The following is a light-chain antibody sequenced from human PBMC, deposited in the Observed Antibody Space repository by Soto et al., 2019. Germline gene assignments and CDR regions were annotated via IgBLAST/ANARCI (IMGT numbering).Light chain of an antibody. CDR3: ISYTGTSTPYV. Sequence: LTQPASVSGSPGQSITISCTGTSSDVGVYNHVSWYQQHPGKAPKLMIYGVADRPSGVSSRFSGSKSGNTASLTISGLQAEDEADYYCISYTGTSTPYVFGTGTKVTIL. J-gene: IGLJ1*01. V-gene: IGLV2-14*01. CDR2: GVA. CDR1: SSDVGVYNH.